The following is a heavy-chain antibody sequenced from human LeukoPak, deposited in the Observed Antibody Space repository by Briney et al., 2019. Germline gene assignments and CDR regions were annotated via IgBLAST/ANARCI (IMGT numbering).Heavy chain of an antibody. CDR2: INPNSGGT. J-gene: IGHJ4*02. Sequence: GASVKVSCKASGYTFTGYYMHWVRQAPGQGLEWMGRINPNSGGTNYAQKFQGRVTMTRDTSISTAYMELSRLRSDDTAVYYCARDPYLDCGGNSGVSNFDYWGQGTLVTVSS. CDR1: GYTFTGYY. D-gene: IGHD4-23*01. CDR3: ARDPYLDCGGNSGVSNFDY. V-gene: IGHV1-2*06.